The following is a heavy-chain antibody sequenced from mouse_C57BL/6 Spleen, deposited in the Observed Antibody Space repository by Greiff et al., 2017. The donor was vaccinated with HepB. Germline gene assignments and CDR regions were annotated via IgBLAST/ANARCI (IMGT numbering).Heavy chain of an antibody. V-gene: IGHV3-6*01. CDR3: ARDHAMDY. Sequence: VQLKESGPGLVKPSQSLSLTCSVTGYSITSGYYWNWIRQFPGNKLEWMGYISYDGNNNYNPSLKNRISITRDTSTNQFFLKLNSVTTEDTATYYCARDHAMDYWGQGTSVTVSS. J-gene: IGHJ4*01. CDR2: ISYDGNN. CDR1: GYSITSGYY.